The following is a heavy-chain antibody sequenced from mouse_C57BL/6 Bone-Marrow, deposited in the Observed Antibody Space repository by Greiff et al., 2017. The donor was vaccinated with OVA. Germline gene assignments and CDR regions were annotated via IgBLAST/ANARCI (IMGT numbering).Heavy chain of an antibody. V-gene: IGHV3-6*01. J-gene: IGHJ3*01. D-gene: IGHD2-4*01. CDR1: GYSITSGYY. Sequence: ESGPGLVKPSQSLSLTCSVTGYSITSGYYWNWIRQFPGNKLEWMGYISYDGSNNYNPSLKNRISITRDTSKNQFFLKLNSVTTEDTATYYCAREYDYDERLAYWGQGTLVTVSA. CDR3: AREYDYDERLAY. CDR2: ISYDGSN.